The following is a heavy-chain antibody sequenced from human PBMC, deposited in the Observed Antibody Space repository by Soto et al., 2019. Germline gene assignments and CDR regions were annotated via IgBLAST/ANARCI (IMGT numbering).Heavy chain of an antibody. J-gene: IGHJ4*02. D-gene: IGHD3-16*01. V-gene: IGHV3-23*01. CDR2: ISGDGGST. CDR3: VKDNNWADPG. Sequence: PWGALIVSCVASVFSFSINGMIWVRQAPGKGLEWVSIISGDGGSTLYADSVKGRFSVSRDNSKNTLYLQMNSLRAEDTAIYYCVKDNNWADPGWGQGTLVTVSS. CDR1: VFSFSING.